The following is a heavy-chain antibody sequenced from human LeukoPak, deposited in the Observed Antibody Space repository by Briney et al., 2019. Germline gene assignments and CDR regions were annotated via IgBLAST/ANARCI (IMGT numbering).Heavy chain of an antibody. V-gene: IGHV3-30*02. CDR3: AKQRTREAGTDYFDY. Sequence: PGGSLRLSCAASGFTLNMYDLHWVRQAPGKGLEWVAFIRYDGSNKYYADSVKGRFTISRDNSKNTLYLQMNSLRAEDTAVYYCAKQRTREAGTDYFDYWGQGTLVTVSS. CDR2: IRYDGSNK. D-gene: IGHD6-19*01. J-gene: IGHJ4*02. CDR1: GFTLNMYD.